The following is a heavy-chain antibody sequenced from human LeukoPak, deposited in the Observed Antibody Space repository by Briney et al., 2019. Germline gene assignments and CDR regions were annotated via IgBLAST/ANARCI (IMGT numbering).Heavy chain of an antibody. D-gene: IGHD7-27*01. J-gene: IGHJ4*02. V-gene: IGHV3-7*04. CDR3: GRFARSGDSVY. Sequence: GGSLRLSCAASGFTFSIYAMSWVRQAPGKGLEWVANIKQDGSEKQYVDSVKGRFAISRDNAENSLYLQMNSLKAEDTAVYYCGRFARSGDSVYWGQGTLVTVSS. CDR1: GFTFSIYA. CDR2: IKQDGSEK.